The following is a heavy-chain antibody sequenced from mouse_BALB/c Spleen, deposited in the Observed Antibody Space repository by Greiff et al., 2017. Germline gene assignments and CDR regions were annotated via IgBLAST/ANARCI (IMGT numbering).Heavy chain of an antibody. CDR1: GFNIKDYY. CDR3: ARGSGPFAY. J-gene: IGHJ3*01. D-gene: IGHD3-1*01. CDR2: IDPENGNT. V-gene: IGHV14-1*02. Sequence: EVKLVESGAELVRPGALVKLSCKASGFNIKDYYMHWVKQRPEQGLEWIGWIDPENGNTIYDPKFQGKASITADTSSNTAYLQLSSLTSEDTAVYYCARGSGPFAYWGQGTLVTVSA.